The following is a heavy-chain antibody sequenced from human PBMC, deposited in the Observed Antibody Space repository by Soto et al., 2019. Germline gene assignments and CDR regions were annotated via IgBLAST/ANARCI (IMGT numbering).Heavy chain of an antibody. Sequence: ASETLSLTCTFSGGSISSGNWWAWVRQPPEKGLEWIGEIRHSGSTNYNPSLKSRVTISLDKSKDQISLKLNSVSAADTAVYFCAKTNVPFAPADYWGQGTLVTVS. CDR2: IRHSGST. CDR3: AKTNVPFAPADY. CDR1: GGSISSGNW. V-gene: IGHV4-4*02. J-gene: IGHJ4*02. D-gene: IGHD2-8*01.